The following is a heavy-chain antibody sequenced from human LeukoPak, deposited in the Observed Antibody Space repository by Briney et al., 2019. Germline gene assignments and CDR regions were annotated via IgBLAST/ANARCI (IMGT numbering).Heavy chain of an antibody. CDR3: ARLASEGTFDH. V-gene: IGHV5-51*01. D-gene: IGHD1-1*01. J-gene: IGHJ4*02. CDR2: IYPADSTA. CDR1: GYSFTTYW. Sequence: GESLKISCKGSGYSFTTYWIGWVRQVPGKGLEWVGIIYPADSTARYSPSFQGQVTISADKSITTAFLQWSSLKASDTAIYYCARLASEGTFDHWGQGSLVTVSS.